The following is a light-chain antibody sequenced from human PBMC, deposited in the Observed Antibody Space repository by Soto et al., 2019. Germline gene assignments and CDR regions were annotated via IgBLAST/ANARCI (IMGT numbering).Light chain of an antibody. V-gene: IGKV3-20*01. CDR1: QSVSSY. CDR2: GAS. J-gene: IGKJ1*01. CDR3: QQYGSSPPT. Sequence: EIVMTQYPATLSVSPGERATLSCRASQSVSSYLAWYQQKPGQGPRLLIYGASSRATGTPDRFSGSGSGTDFTLTINRLEPEDFALYYCQQYGSSPPTFGQGTKVDIK.